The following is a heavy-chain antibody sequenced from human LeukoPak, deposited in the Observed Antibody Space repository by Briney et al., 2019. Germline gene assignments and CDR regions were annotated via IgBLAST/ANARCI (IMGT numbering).Heavy chain of an antibody. Sequence: GRSLRLSCAASGFIFDDYAMHWVRQAPGKGLEWVSGVSWNSGSIGYADSVKGRFTISRDNAKNSLYLQMNGLRAEDTAIYYCAGVYWGQGTLVTVSS. CDR3: AGVY. CDR2: VSWNSGSI. J-gene: IGHJ4*02. V-gene: IGHV3-9*01. CDR1: GFIFDDYA.